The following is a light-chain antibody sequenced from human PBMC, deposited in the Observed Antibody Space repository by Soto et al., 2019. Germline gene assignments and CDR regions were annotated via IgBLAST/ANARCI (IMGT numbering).Light chain of an antibody. V-gene: IGLV3-21*02. CDR2: DDS. Sequence: SYELTQPPSVSVAPGQTARITCGGNNIGSKSVHWYQQKPGQAPVLVVYDDSDRPSGIAERFSGSNSGNTATLTISRVEAGDEADYYCQVWDSGTDHAVFGGGTKVTVL. CDR3: QVWDSGTDHAV. CDR1: NIGSKS. J-gene: IGLJ2*01.